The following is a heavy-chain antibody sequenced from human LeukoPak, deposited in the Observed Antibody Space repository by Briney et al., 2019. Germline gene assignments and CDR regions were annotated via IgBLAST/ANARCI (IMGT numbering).Heavy chain of an antibody. Sequence: KPSETLSLTCTVSGGSISSSSYYWGWIRQPPGKGLEWIGSIYYSGSTYYNPSLKSRVTISVDTSKNQFSLKLSSVTAADTAVYYRARLAVDTEYFDYWGQGTLVTVSS. D-gene: IGHD5-18*01. J-gene: IGHJ4*02. CDR2: IYYSGST. CDR3: ARLAVDTEYFDY. CDR1: GGSISSSSYY. V-gene: IGHV4-39*01.